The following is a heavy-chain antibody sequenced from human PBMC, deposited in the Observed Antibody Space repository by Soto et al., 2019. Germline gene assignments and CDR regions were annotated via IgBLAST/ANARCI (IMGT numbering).Heavy chain of an antibody. CDR2: VHSSGST. CDR1: GDSISSYY. CDR3: TKGPYWNYYYYGVDV. D-gene: IGHD1-1*01. J-gene: IGHJ6*02. Sequence: SETLSLTCTVSGDSISSYYWSWIRQPAGKGLEWIGRVHSSGSTNYNPSLQSRVTMSVDTSKNQFSLKLSSVSAADTAVYYCTKGPYWNYYYYGVDVWGQGTTVTVSS. V-gene: IGHV4-4*07.